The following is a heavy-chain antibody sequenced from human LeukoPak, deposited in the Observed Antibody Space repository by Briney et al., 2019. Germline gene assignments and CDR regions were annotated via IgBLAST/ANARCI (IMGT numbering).Heavy chain of an antibody. D-gene: IGHD3-10*01. V-gene: IGHV3-23*01. CDR3: AKRVGPYRAFDR. CDR1: GFTFSSYV. Sequence: GGSLRLSCAASGFTFSSYVMKWIRQAPGKGLEWVSSITNGGVTTAYADSVKGRFTISRDNSKNTLYLQMNNLSVEDTAVYYCAKRVGPYRAFDRCGQGTMVTVSS. J-gene: IGHJ3*02. CDR2: ITNGGVTT.